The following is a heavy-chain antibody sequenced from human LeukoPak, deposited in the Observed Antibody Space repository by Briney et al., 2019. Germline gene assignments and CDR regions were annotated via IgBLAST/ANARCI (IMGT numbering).Heavy chain of an antibody. D-gene: IGHD2-2*01. J-gene: IGHJ4*02. Sequence: GGSLRLSCAASGFIFSSYGLYWVRQAPGRGLEWASFISCDGSIKYYADSVKGHFTNSRDNPNNTPYQQMSSLRDEETAVYYSAEDPGSTSCCGVLGDYWGQGTLVTVSS. CDR1: GFIFSSYG. CDR2: ISCDGSIK. V-gene: IGHV3-30*02. CDR3: AEDPGSTSCCGVLGDY.